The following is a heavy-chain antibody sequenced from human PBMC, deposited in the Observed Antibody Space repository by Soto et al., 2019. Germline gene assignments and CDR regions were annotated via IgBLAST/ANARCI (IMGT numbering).Heavy chain of an antibody. CDR2: ISAYNGNT. Sequence: ASVKVSCKASGYTFTSYGISWVRQAPGQGLEWMGWISAYNGNTNYAQKLQGRVTMTTDTSTSTAYMELRSLRSDDTAVYYCARDRIYGDYEAQTDWGQGTLVTVSS. CDR3: ARDRIYGDYEAQTD. D-gene: IGHD4-17*01. CDR1: GYTFTSYG. J-gene: IGHJ4*02. V-gene: IGHV1-18*01.